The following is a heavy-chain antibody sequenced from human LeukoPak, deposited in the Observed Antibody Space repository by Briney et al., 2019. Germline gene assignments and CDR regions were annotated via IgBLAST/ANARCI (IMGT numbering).Heavy chain of an antibody. V-gene: IGHV3-64D*06. Sequence: QPGGSLRISCSASGFTFSSYAMHWVRQTPRKGLEHVLAISSNGGSTYYAESVKGRFTISRDNSKSTLYLQMTSLRPEDTAVYYCVKTDYWGQGALVTVSS. CDR3: VKTDY. CDR1: GFTFSSYA. CDR2: ISSNGGST. J-gene: IGHJ4*02.